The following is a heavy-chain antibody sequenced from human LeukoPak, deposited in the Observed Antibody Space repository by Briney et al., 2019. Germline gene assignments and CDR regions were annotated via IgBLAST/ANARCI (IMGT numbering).Heavy chain of an antibody. CDR3: AREPVKAPTPYYYYYMDV. V-gene: IGHV1-8*03. J-gene: IGHJ6*03. Sequence: ASVKVSCKASGYTFTSYDINWVRQATGQGLEWMGWMNPTSGNTAYAQKFQGRVTITSNSSTSTADMELSSLRSEDTAVYYCAREPVKAPTPYYYYYMDVWGKGTTVTVSS. D-gene: IGHD3-22*01. CDR1: GYTFTSYD. CDR2: MNPTSGNT.